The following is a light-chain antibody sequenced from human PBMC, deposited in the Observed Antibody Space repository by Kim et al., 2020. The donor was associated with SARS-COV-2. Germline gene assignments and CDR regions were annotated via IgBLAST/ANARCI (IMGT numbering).Light chain of an antibody. J-gene: IGKJ1*01. CDR1: QSFSSSY. Sequence: PGERADRSVRASQSFSSSYLDWYQQNPGQAPRLLIYGASSRATGMPDRFSGSGYGRDFTLTISRLEPEDCAVYYCQQYGSSLSWTFGQGTKVDIK. CDR3: QQYGSSLSWT. V-gene: IGKV3-20*01. CDR2: GAS.